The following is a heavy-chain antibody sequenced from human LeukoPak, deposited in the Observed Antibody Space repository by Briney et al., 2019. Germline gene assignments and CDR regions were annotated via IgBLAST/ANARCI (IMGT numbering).Heavy chain of an antibody. D-gene: IGHD3-16*02. CDR3: ARQLKALYVAAPGASSS. Sequence: SETLSLTCTVSGGSISRSYYNWGWIRQPPGKGLEWIGSIYYSGNTYYNPPLKSRLTMSVDTSKNQFSLKLRSVSAADTAVYYCARQLKALYVAAPGASSSWGQGTLVTVSS. J-gene: IGHJ5*02. V-gene: IGHV4-39*01. CDR2: IYYSGNT. CDR1: GGSISRSYYN.